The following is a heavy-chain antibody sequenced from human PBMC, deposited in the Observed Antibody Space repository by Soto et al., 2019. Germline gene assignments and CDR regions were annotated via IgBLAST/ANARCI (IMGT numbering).Heavy chain of an antibody. CDR3: ARAVAGGVYYYYGMDG. J-gene: IGHJ6*02. CDR1: GGTFSSYA. D-gene: IGHD6-19*01. V-gene: IGHV1-69*12. Sequence: QVQLVQSGAEVKKPGSSVKVSCKASGGTFSSYAISWVRQAPGQGLEWMGGTIPVFGTAAYAQKFQGRVTCTADESTSTAYMELCSLRSEDTAVYYCARAVAGGVYYYYGMDGWGQGTTVTVSS. CDR2: TIPVFGTA.